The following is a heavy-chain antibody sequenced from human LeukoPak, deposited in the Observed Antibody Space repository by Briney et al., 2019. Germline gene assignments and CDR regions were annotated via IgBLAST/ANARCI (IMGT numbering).Heavy chain of an antibody. CDR1: GFTFSSYS. Sequence: PGGSLRLSCAASGFTFSSYSMNWVRQAPGKGLEWVSSICSSSSYIYYADSVKGRFTISRANAKNSLFLQMTSMRAEAPADYYCGRDPATVAAPIWFDPWREESQVADSS. J-gene: IGHJ5*02. D-gene: IGHD6-19*01. V-gene: IGHV3-21*01. CDR2: ICSSSSYI. CDR3: GRDPATVAAPIWFDP.